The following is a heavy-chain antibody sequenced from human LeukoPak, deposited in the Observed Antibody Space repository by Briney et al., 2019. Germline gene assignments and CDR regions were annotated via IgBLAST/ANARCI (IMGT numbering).Heavy chain of an antibody. D-gene: IGHD3-22*01. CDR2: ISYDGSNK. CDR3: ARDLQYYDSSGYFDY. Sequence: GRSLRLSCAASGFTFSSYAMHWVRQAPGKGLERVAVISYDGSNKYYADSVKGRFTISRDNSKNTLYLQMNSLRAEDTAVYYCARDLQYYDSSGYFDYWGQGTLVTVSS. J-gene: IGHJ4*02. V-gene: IGHV3-30*01. CDR1: GFTFSSYA.